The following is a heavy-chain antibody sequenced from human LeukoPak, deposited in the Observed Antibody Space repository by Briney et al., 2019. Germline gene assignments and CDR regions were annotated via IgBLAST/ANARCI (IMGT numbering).Heavy chain of an antibody. Sequence: PGGSLRLSCAASGFTFSSYWMHWVRQAPGKGLVWVSRINSDGSSTSYADSVKGRFTISRDNAKNTLYLQMNSLRAEDTAVYYCARGAGIAAAGTGVDYWGQGTLVTVSS. CDR1: GFTFSSYW. J-gene: IGHJ4*02. CDR3: ARGAGIAAAGTGVDY. CDR2: INSDGSST. D-gene: IGHD6-13*01. V-gene: IGHV3-74*01.